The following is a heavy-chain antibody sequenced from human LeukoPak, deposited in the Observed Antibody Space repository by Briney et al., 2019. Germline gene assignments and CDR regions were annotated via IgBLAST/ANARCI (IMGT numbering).Heavy chain of an antibody. Sequence: KASETLSLTCAVTGGSISSSNWWSWVRQPPGKGLEWIGEIYHSGSTNYNPSLKSRVTISVDKSKNQFSLKLSSVTAADTAVYYCASYSGWYFDWYFDLWGRGTLVTVSS. CDR2: IYHSGST. V-gene: IGHV4-4*02. D-gene: IGHD6-19*01. J-gene: IGHJ2*01. CDR3: ASYSGWYFDWYFDL. CDR1: GGSISSSNW.